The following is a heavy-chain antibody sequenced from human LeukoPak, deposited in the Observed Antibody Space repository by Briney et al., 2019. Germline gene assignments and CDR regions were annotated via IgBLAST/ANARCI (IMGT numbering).Heavy chain of an antibody. CDR1: GGSFSGYY. CDR2: INHSGST. CDR3: ARAAGYTVFDY. Sequence: SETLSLTCAVYGGSFSGYYWSWIRQPPGKGLEWIGEINHSGSTNYNPSLKSRVTISVDTSKNQFSLKLGSVTAADTAVYYCARAAGYTVFDYWGQGTLVTVSS. J-gene: IGHJ4*02. D-gene: IGHD3-9*01. V-gene: IGHV4-34*01.